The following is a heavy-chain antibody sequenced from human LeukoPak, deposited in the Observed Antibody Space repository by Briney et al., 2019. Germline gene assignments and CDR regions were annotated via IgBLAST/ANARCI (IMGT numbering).Heavy chain of an antibody. CDR1: GGSISSSNYC. CDR2: LCYSGNT. D-gene: IGHD5-12*01. V-gene: IGHV4-39*01. CDR3: TTRYGDHDYVDY. J-gene: IGHJ4*02. Sequence: SETLSLTCTVSGGSISSSNYCWDWIRHPPGKGLEWIGSLCYSGNTYQNPSLKSRLTISGDTSQNQFSLRLSSVTPADTAVYYCTTRYGDHDYVDYWGQGTLVTVSS.